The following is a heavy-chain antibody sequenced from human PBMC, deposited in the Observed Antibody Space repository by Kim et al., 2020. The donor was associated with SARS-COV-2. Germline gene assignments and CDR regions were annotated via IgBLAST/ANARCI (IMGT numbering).Heavy chain of an antibody. D-gene: IGHD1-1*01. Sequence: GGSLRLSCAASGFTFSSYAMHWVRQAPGKGLEWVAVISYDGSNKYYADSVKGRFTISRDNSKNTLYLQMNSLRAEDTAVYYCARVRGGTLPTGAYYYYGMDVWGQGTTVTVSS. CDR3: ARVRGGTLPTGAYYYYGMDV. V-gene: IGHV3-30*04. CDR1: GFTFSSYA. J-gene: IGHJ6*02. CDR2: ISYDGSNK.